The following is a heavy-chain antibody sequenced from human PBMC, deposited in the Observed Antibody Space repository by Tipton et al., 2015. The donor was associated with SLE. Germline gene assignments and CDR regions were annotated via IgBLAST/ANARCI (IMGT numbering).Heavy chain of an antibody. J-gene: IGHJ5*02. CDR2: FYYGKST. D-gene: IGHD2-21*01. Sequence: TLSLTCAVSGGSIRSSNWWSWVRQPPGKGLEWIGSFYYGKSTFYNPSLKSRVTISVDTSKNQFSLKLSSVTAADTAVYYCARAGGGDSNWFDPWGQGTLVTVSS. V-gene: IGHV4-4*02. CDR3: ARAGGGDSNWFDP. CDR1: GGSIRSSNW.